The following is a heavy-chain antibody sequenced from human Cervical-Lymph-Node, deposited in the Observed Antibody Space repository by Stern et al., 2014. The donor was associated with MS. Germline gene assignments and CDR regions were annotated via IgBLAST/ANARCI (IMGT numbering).Heavy chain of an antibody. V-gene: IGHV3-9*01. D-gene: IGHD3-9*01. CDR3: AKGSDILTGYSGRAGGWFDP. Sequence: VQLVESGGGLVQPGRSLRLSCAASGFTFDDYAMPWVRQAPGKGLELVSGISWNSGSIGYADSVKGRFTISRDNAKNSLYLQMNSLRAEDTALYYCAKGSDILTGYSGRAGGWFDPWGQGTLVTVSS. CDR2: ISWNSGSI. J-gene: IGHJ5*02. CDR1: GFTFDDYA.